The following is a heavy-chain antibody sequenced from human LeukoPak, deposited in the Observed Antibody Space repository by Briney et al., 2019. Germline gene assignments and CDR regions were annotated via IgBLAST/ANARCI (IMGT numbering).Heavy chain of an antibody. CDR3: AKRAAPFYFDY. D-gene: IGHD6-13*01. CDR1: GFTFSINA. V-gene: IGHV3-23*01. J-gene: IGHJ4*02. CDR2: TTGTGANT. Sequence: GGSLRLSCAASGFTFSINAMSWVRQAPGKGLEWVSATTGTGANTYYADSVQGRFTISRDNSKNTLYLQMNSLGAEDTAVYYCAKRAAPFYFDYWGQGTLVTVSS.